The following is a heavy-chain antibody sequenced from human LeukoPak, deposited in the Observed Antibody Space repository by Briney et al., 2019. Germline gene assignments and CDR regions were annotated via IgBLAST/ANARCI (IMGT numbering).Heavy chain of an antibody. J-gene: IGHJ6*03. CDR2: MNPNSGNT. D-gene: IGHD3-3*01. CDR1: GYTFTSYD. CDR3: AREENDFWSGHYCYYMDV. V-gene: IGHV1-8*03. Sequence: ASVKVSCKASGYTFTSYDINWVRQATGQGLEWMGWMNPNSGNTGYAQKFQGRVTITRNTSISTAYMELSSLRSEDTAVYYCAREENDFWSGHYCYYMDVWGKGTTVTVSS.